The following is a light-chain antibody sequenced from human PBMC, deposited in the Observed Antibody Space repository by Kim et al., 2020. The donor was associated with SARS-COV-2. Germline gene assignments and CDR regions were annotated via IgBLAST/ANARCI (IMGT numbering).Light chain of an antibody. CDR2: QDS. CDR1: NLGDKY. CDR3: QAWDLGVV. J-gene: IGLJ2*01. Sequence: SYELTQPPSVSVSPGQTASITCSGDNLGDKYACWYQQKPGQSPVLVIYQDSKRPSGIPERFSGSNSGNTATLTISGTQAMDEADYYCQAWDLGVVFGGGT. V-gene: IGLV3-1*01.